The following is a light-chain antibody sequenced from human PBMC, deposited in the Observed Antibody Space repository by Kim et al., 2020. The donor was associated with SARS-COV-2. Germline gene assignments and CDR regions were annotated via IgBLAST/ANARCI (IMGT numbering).Light chain of an antibody. CDR2: QDT. CDR3: QTWDSITVV. Sequence: SVSPGQTPSITCSGDKLGDKYACWYQQKPGQSPVLVIYQDTKRPSGIPERFSGSNSGNTATLTISGTQAMDEADYYCQTWDSITVVFGGGTQLTVL. J-gene: IGLJ2*01. CDR1: KLGDKY. V-gene: IGLV3-1*01.